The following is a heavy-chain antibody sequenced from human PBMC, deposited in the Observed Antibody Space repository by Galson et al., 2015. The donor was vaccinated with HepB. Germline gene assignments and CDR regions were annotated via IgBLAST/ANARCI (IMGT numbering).Heavy chain of an antibody. D-gene: IGHD6-25*01. Sequence: SLRLSCAAFGVTFSNFNMNWVRQAPGKGLEWVSYISYNSASIYYADSVKGRFTISRDNANNSLYLQMSSLRVGDTAVYYCTRLGDLSGYSSAWGQGTLVTVSS. CDR3: TRLGDLSGYSSA. CDR2: ISYNSASI. V-gene: IGHV3-48*04. CDR1: GVTFSNFN. J-gene: IGHJ5*02.